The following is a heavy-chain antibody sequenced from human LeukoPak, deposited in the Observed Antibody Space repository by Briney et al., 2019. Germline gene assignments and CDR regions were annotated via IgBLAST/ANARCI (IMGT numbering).Heavy chain of an antibody. J-gene: IGHJ4*02. CDR2: INHSGST. Sequence: SETLSLTCAVYGGSFSGYYWSWIRQPPGKGLEWIGEINHSGSTNYNPSLKSRVTISVDTSKNQFSLKLSSVTAADTAVYYCARGSVRGVKFDYWGQGTLVTVSS. V-gene: IGHV4-34*01. D-gene: IGHD3-10*01. CDR1: GGSFSGYY. CDR3: ARGSVRGVKFDY.